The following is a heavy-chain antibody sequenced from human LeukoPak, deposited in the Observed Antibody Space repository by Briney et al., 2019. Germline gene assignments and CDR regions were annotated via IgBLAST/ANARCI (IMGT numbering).Heavy chain of an antibody. CDR3: ARDLPSSYYDSSGYYYEVGGYFDY. D-gene: IGHD3-22*01. J-gene: IGHJ4*02. Sequence: GGSLRLSCAASGFTFSSYGMHWVRQAPGKGLEWVANIKQDGSEKYYVDSVKGRFTISRDNAKNSLYLQMNSLRAEDTAVYYCARDLPSSYYDSSGYYYEVGGYFDYWGQGTLVTVSS. V-gene: IGHV3-7*01. CDR2: IKQDGSEK. CDR1: GFTFSSYG.